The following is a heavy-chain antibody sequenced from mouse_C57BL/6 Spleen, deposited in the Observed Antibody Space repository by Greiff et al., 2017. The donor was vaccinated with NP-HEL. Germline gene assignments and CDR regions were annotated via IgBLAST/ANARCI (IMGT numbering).Heavy chain of an antibody. CDR1: GYSFTGYY. CDR3: APSTAYYFDY. D-gene: IGHD1-2*01. J-gene: IGHJ2*01. V-gene: IGHV1-42*01. CDR2: INPSTGGT. Sequence: EVQGVESGPELVKPGASVKISCKASGYSFTGYYMNWVKQSPEKSLEWIGEINPSTGGTTYNQKFKAKATLTVDKSSSTAYMQLKSLTSEDSAVYYCAPSTAYYFDYWGQGTTLTVSS.